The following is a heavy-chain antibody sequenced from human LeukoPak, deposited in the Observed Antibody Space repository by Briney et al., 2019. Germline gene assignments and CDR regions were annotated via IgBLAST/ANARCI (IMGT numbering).Heavy chain of an antibody. D-gene: IGHD3-10*01. V-gene: IGHV1-69*13. CDR2: IIPIFGTA. Sequence: SVKVSCKASGGTFSSYAISWVRQAPGQELEWMGGIIPIFGTANYAQKFQGRVTITADESTSTAYMELSSLRSEDTAVYYCASRYYGSGSYFLGNWFDPWGQGTLVTVSS. J-gene: IGHJ5*02. CDR1: GGTFSSYA. CDR3: ASRYYGSGSYFLGNWFDP.